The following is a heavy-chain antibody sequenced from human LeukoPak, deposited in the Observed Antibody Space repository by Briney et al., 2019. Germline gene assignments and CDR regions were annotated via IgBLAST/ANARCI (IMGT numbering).Heavy chain of an antibody. CDR3: ARTRPQDHGTSYMDV. J-gene: IGHJ6*03. CDR1: GDSISSDY. V-gene: IGHV4-59*08. D-gene: IGHD4-17*01. CDR2: IFYSGTT. Sequence: SETLSLTCDVSGDSISSDYWIWIRQSPEKGLEWIGFIFYSGTTTYNPSLQSRVTISVDTSKNKFYLKLTSVTAADTAVYYCARTRPQDHGTSYMDVWGKGTTVTVSS.